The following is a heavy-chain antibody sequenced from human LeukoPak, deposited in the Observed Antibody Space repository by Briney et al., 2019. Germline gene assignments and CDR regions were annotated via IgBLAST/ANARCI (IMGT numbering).Heavy chain of an antibody. J-gene: IGHJ4*02. D-gene: IGHD3-10*01. V-gene: IGHV4-59*01. CDR2: IYYSGST. Sequence: SETLSLTCTVSGGSISSYYWSWLRQPPGKGLEGIGYIYYSGSTNYTPSLKSRVTISVDTSKNQFSLKLSSVTAADTAVYYCAREGGSYYFDYWGQGTLVTVSS. CDR3: AREGGSYYFDY. CDR1: GGSISSYY.